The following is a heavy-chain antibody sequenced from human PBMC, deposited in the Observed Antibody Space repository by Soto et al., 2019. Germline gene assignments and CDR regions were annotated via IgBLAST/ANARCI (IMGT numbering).Heavy chain of an antibody. CDR3: ARVGAAGTYYYYGMDV. D-gene: IGHD6-13*01. V-gene: IGHV4-4*02. J-gene: IGHJ6*02. Sequence: QVQLRESGPGLVKPSGTLCLTCAVSGGSISSSNWWSWVRQPPGKGLEWIGEIYHSGSTNYNPSLKSRVTISVDKSKNQFSLKLSSVTAADTAVYYCARVGAAGTYYYYGMDVWGQGTTVTVSS. CDR2: IYHSGST. CDR1: GGSISSSNW.